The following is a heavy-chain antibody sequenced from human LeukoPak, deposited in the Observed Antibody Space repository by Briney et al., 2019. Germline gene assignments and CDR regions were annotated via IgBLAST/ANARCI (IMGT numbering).Heavy chain of an antibody. CDR2: IYYSGST. Sequence: PSETLSLTCTVSGGSISSYYWSWIRQPPGKGLEWIWYIYYSGSTNYNPSLKSRVTISVDTSKNQFSLKLSSVTAADTAVYYCARANSDGPGIAVAGWSGWFDPWGQGTLVTVSS. D-gene: IGHD6-19*01. CDR1: GGSISSYY. CDR3: ARANSDGPGIAVAGWSGWFDP. V-gene: IGHV4-59*01. J-gene: IGHJ5*02.